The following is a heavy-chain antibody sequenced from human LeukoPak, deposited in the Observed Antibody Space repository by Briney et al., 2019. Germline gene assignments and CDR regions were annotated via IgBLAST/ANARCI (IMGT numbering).Heavy chain of an antibody. CDR2: ISSSGSTK. J-gene: IGHJ4*02. V-gene: IGHV3-48*03. CDR1: GFTFSSYE. CDR3: ARDEVGAATPFGDY. D-gene: IGHD1-26*01. Sequence: GGSLRLSCAASGFTFSSYEMNWVRQAPGKALEWVSYISSSGSTKYYADSVKGRFTIYRDNAKNSLYLQMNSLRAEDTAVYYCARDEVGAATPFGDYWGPGILVTVSS.